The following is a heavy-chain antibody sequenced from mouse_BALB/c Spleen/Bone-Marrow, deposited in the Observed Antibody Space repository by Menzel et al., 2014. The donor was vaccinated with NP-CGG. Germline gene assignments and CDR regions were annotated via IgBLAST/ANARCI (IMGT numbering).Heavy chain of an antibody. CDR2: ISNGGVTT. Sequence: EVQVVESGGGLVQPGGSLKLSCAASGFTFSSYTMSWVRQTPEKRLEWVAYISNGGVTTYYPDTVKGRFTISRDNAKNTLYLQMSSLKSEDTAMYYCARHYYGNYGYFDYWGQGTTLTVSS. CDR3: ARHYYGNYGYFDY. CDR1: GFTFSSYT. V-gene: IGHV5-12-2*01. D-gene: IGHD2-1*01. J-gene: IGHJ2*01.